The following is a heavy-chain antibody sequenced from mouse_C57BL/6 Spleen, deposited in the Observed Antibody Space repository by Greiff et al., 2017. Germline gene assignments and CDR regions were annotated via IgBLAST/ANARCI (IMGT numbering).Heavy chain of an antibody. V-gene: IGHV1-82*01. Sequence: VQLQQSGPELVKPGASVKISCKASGYAFSSSWMNWVKQRPGKGLEWIGRIYPGDGDTNYNGKFKGKATLTADKSSSTAYMQLSSLTSEDSAVYFCARFLYGSYAMDYWGQGTSVTVSS. CDR3: ARFLYGSYAMDY. CDR2: IYPGDGDT. J-gene: IGHJ4*01. CDR1: GYAFSSSW. D-gene: IGHD1-1*02.